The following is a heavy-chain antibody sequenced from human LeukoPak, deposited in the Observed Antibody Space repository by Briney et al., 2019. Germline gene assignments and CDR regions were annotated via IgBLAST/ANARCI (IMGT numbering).Heavy chain of an antibody. CDR2: IKQDGSEK. Sequence: GGSLRLSCAASGFTFSSYWMSWVRQAPGKGLEWVANIKQDGSEKYYVDSVKGRFTISRDNAKNSLYQQMNSLRAEDTAVYYCARGYTAWFRTIGYNWFDPWGQGTLVTVSS. V-gene: IGHV3-7*01. CDR1: GFTFSSYW. J-gene: IGHJ5*02. CDR3: ARGYTAWFRTIGYNWFDP. D-gene: IGHD3-16*02.